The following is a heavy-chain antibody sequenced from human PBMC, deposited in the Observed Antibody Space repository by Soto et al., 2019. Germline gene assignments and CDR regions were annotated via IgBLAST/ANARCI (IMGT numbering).Heavy chain of an antibody. Sequence: EVHLLESGGGFVQTGKSLRLSCTTSGFNFSGYGMTWVRQAPGRGLEWISTTYPSGGDLFHAASVEGRYSMSRDESRGTVFLQMDRLRVEDTAIYYCVKGGWGDNWGPGALVAVSS. CDR2: TYPSGGDL. J-gene: IGHJ4*02. CDR1: GFNFSGYG. CDR3: VKGGWGDN. D-gene: IGHD3-10*01. V-gene: IGHV3-23*05.